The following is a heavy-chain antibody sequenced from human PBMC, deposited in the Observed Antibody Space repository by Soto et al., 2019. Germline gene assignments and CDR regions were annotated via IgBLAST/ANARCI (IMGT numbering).Heavy chain of an antibody. CDR2: IYGSGGST. D-gene: IGHD5-12*01. CDR3: ARKDVAFDY. Sequence: EVQLLESGGGFVQPGGSLRLSCAASGFTFKNYAMTWVRQAPGKGLEWVSLIYGSGGSTDYADSVKGRFTISRDNSKNMLYVQMNSLRDEDTAVYYCARKDVAFDYWGQGIPVTVSS. CDR1: GFTFKNYA. J-gene: IGHJ4*02. V-gene: IGHV3-23*01.